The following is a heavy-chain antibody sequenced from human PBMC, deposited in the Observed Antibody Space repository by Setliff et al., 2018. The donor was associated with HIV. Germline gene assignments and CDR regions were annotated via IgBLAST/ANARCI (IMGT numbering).Heavy chain of an antibody. CDR2: IKQDGSAK. D-gene: IGHD3-22*01. J-gene: IGHJ4*02. Sequence: GESLKISCVASGFTFSNYWMSWVRQAPGKGLEWVANIKQDGSAKFYVDSVEGRFTISRDNAQNSLYLQMNGLRAEDTAVYYCVRRGGGYEDSSGYLWAHDYWGQGTLVTVSS. CDR1: GFTFSNYW. CDR3: VRRGGGYEDSSGYLWAHDY. V-gene: IGHV3-7*01.